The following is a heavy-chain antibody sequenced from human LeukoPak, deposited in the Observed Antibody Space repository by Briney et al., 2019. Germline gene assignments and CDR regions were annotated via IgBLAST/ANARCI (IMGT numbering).Heavy chain of an antibody. Sequence: GGSLRLSCAASGFTFINSAMNWVRQGPGKGLEWVSGISGSGDTTYYADSVKGRFTISRDNSKNTLYLQMNSLRAEDTAVYYCAKSRGESRGASNYWGQGTLVTVSS. J-gene: IGHJ4*02. CDR2: ISGSGDTT. CDR3: AKSRGESRGASNY. CDR1: GFTFINSA. V-gene: IGHV3-23*01. D-gene: IGHD1-26*01.